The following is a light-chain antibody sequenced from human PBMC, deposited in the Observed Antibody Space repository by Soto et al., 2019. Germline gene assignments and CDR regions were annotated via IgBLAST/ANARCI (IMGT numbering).Light chain of an antibody. CDR3: QQYGSSRPWT. CDR2: GAS. CDR1: QSISTK. V-gene: IGKV3-20*01. J-gene: IGKJ1*01. Sequence: EIVLTQSPATLSVSPGERATLSCRASQSISTKLAWYQQKPGQAPRLLIYGASSRATGIPDRFSGSGSGTDFTLTISRLEPEDFAVYYCQQYGSSRPWTFGQGTKVDIK.